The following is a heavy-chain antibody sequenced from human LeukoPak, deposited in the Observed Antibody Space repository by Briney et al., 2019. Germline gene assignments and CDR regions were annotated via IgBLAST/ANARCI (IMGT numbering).Heavy chain of an antibody. D-gene: IGHD1-26*01. CDR2: IYYSGST. J-gene: IGHJ4*02. Sequence: KPSETLSLTCTVSGGSISSYYWSWIRQPPGKGLEWLGYIYYSGSTNYNPSLKSRVTISVDTSKNQFSLKLSSVTAADTAVYYCARSRGVGATDYWGQGTLVTVSS. V-gene: IGHV4-59*01. CDR1: GGSISSYY. CDR3: ARSRGVGATDY.